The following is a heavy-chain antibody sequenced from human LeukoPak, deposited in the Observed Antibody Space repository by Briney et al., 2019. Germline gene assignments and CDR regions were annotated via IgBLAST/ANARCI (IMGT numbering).Heavy chain of an antibody. CDR3: ARRIKISSSSMDYYYYGMDV. D-gene: IGHD6-6*01. V-gene: IGHV5-51*01. J-gene: IGHJ6*02. Sequence: GESLKIPCKGSGYSFTSYWIGWVRQMPGKGLEWMGIIYPGDSDTRYSPSFQGQVTISADKSISTAYLQWSSLKASDTAMYYCARRIKISSSSMDYYYYGMDVWGQGTTVTVSS. CDR2: IYPGDSDT. CDR1: GYSFTSYW.